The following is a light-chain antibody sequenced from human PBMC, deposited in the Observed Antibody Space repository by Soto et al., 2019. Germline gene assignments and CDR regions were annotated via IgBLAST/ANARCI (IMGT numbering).Light chain of an antibody. CDR2: SNN. V-gene: IGLV1-44*01. J-gene: IGLJ2*01. Sequence: QSVLTQPPSASETPGQRVIISCSGSSSNIGSNTVNWYQQLPGTAPKLLIYSNNQRPSGVPDRFSGSKSGTSASLAISGLQSEDEADYYCAAWDDSLNGRVFGGGTKLTVL. CDR1: SSNIGSNT. CDR3: AAWDDSLNGRV.